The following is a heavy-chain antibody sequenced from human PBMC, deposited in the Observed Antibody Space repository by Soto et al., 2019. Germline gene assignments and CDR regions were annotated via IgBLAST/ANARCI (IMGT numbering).Heavy chain of an antibody. V-gene: IGHV3-30*04. J-gene: IGHJ4*02. CDR2: ILFDGSKE. D-gene: IGHD5-18*01. CDR1: GLTFSNYA. CDR3: AMLQGYSYGSVVVQDF. Sequence: VQLVESGGGVVQPGESLRLSCVVSGLTFSNYAMHWVRQAPGKGLEWVAVILFDGSKEYYADSVKGRFTISRDNAKNTLFLEMRSLRSEDTALYYCAMLQGYSYGSVVVQDFWGQGTPVTVSS.